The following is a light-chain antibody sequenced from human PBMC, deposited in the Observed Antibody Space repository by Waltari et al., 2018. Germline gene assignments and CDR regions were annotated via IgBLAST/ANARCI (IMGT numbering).Light chain of an antibody. CDR1: QAIYDF. J-gene: IGKJ4*01. Sequence: QLTQSPSSLSASVGDEITITCQASQAIYDFLSWYQQKPGQAPRLLIYHASNLETGVPSRFSESGYGTQFSLTISGLLPEDFATYYCLQFDTAWLSFGGGTKVEIK. CDR2: HAS. CDR3: LQFDTAWLS. V-gene: IGKV1-33*01.